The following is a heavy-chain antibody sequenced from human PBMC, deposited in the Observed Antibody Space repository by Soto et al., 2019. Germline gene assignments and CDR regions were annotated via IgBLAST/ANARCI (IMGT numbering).Heavy chain of an antibody. CDR2: IHYSGST. J-gene: IGHJ4*02. D-gene: IGHD2-2*02. CDR3: ARLKSDCGSVMCYKGWVDY. V-gene: IGHV4-31*03. CDR1: GASISSGDYY. Sequence: QVQLQESGPGLVKPLQTLSLTCTVSGASISSGDYYWSWIRQHPGKGLERIGIIHYSGSTNYNPSLESRITISVDTSKNQGSLKMNSVTAAGTAVYYCARLKSDCGSVMCYKGWVDYWGQGTLVTVSS.